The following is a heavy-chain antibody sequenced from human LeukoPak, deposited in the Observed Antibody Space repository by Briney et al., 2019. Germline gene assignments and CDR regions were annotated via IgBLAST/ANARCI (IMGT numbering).Heavy chain of an antibody. Sequence: GGSLRLSCAASGFTFSSYAMHWVRQAPGKGLEWVSITYSGDTTYYADSVKGRFIISRDDSKNTLSLQMNDLRVEDTAVYYCARERPDSRNLDSWGRGALVTVSS. CDR3: ARERPDSRNLDS. J-gene: IGHJ4*02. CDR2: TYSGDTT. CDR1: GFTFSSYA. D-gene: IGHD1-14*01. V-gene: IGHV3-66*01.